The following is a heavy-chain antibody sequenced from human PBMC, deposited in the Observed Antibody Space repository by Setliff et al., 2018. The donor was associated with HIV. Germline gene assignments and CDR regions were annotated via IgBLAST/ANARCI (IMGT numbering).Heavy chain of an antibody. Sequence: ETLSLTCAVSGYSINSDYYWAWIRQPPGKGLEWVANIKQDGSEKYYVDSVKGRFTISRDNAKNSLYLQVNSLRAEDTAVYYCTRVRLDGSARNDAFDSWGQGTVVTVSS. J-gene: IGHJ3*02. CDR2: IKQDGSEK. CDR1: GYSINSDYY. CDR3: TRVRLDGSARNDAFDS. D-gene: IGHD3-10*01. V-gene: IGHV3-7*01.